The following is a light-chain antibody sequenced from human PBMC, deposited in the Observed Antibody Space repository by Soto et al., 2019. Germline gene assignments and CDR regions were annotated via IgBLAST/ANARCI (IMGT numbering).Light chain of an antibody. Sequence: DIRMTQSPSTLSASVGDRVTITCRASQSISSWLAWYQQKPGKAPKLLIYDASSLESGVPSRFSGSGSGTEFTLTISSLQPDDFATYYCQQYNSYSRYTFGQGTKVDIK. J-gene: IGKJ2*01. CDR3: QQYNSYSRYT. CDR2: DAS. CDR1: QSISSW. V-gene: IGKV1-5*01.